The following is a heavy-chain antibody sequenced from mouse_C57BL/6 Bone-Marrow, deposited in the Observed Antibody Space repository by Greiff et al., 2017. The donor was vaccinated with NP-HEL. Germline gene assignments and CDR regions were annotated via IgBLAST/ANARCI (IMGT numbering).Heavy chain of an antibody. CDR1: GYTFTDYY. CDR2: INPNNGGT. D-gene: IGHD4-1*01. V-gene: IGHV1-26*01. CDR3: ARGAGTLNYYAMDY. J-gene: IGHJ4*01. Sequence: EVKLQQSGPELVKPGASVKISCKASGYTFTDYYMNWVKQSHGKSLEWIGDINPNNGGTSYNQKFKGKATLTVDKSSSTAYMELRSLTSEDSAVYYCARGAGTLNYYAMDYWGQGTSVTVSS.